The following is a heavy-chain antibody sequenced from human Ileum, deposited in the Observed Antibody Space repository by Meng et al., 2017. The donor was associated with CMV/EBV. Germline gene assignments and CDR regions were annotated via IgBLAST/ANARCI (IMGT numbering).Heavy chain of an antibody. CDR2: INPNSGNT. Sequence: ASVKVSCKASGYTFTNYDINWVRQATGQGLEWMGWINPNSGNTGYAQKFQGRVTMTRNTSISTAYMELRSLRSEDTAVYFCARDLHGMDSGSYLVYWGQGTLVTVSS. CDR1: GYTFTNYD. CDR3: ARDLHGMDSGSYLVY. V-gene: IGHV1-8*01. J-gene: IGHJ4*02. D-gene: IGHD1-26*01.